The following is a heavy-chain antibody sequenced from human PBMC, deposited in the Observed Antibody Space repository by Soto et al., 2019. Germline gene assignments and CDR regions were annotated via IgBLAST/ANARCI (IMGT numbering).Heavy chain of an antibody. CDR1: GGTFSSYA. CDR2: VNPTFGTA. J-gene: IGHJ5*02. CDR3: AREGRYFDWLFENWFDP. D-gene: IGHD3-9*01. Sequence: QVQLVQSGAEVKKPGSSVEVSCKASGGTFSSYAISWVRQAPGQGLEWMGGVNPTFGTANYAQKFQGRVTITADETTSTAYMELSSLRSEDTAVYYCAREGRYFDWLFENWFDPWGQGTLVTVSS. V-gene: IGHV1-69*01.